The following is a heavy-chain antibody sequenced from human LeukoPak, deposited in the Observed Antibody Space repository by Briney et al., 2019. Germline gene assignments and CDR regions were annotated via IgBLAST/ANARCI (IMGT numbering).Heavy chain of an antibody. CDR3: ARGERGYSYGAYFDY. J-gene: IGHJ4*02. V-gene: IGHV4-59*01. CDR2: IYYSGST. Sequence: SENLSLTCTVSGGSISSYYWSWIRQPPGKGLEWIGYIYYSGSTNYNPSLKSRVTISVDTSKNQFSLKLSSVTAADTAVYYCARGERGYSYGAYFDYWGQGTLVTVSS. CDR1: GGSISSYY. D-gene: IGHD5-18*01.